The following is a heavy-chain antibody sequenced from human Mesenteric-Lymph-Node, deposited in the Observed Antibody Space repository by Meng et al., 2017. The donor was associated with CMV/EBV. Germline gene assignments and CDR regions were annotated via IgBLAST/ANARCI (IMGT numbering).Heavy chain of an antibody. CDR2: IIPILGIA. D-gene: IGHD3-22*01. CDR3: ARVVQDYYDSSGYYLD. Sequence: SVKVSCKASGGTFSSYAISWVRQAPGQGLEWMGGIIPILGIANYAQKFQGRVTITADKSTSTAYMELSSLRSEDTAVYYCARVVQDYYDSSGYYLDWGQGTLVTVSS. J-gene: IGHJ4*02. CDR1: GGTFSSYA. V-gene: IGHV1-69*10.